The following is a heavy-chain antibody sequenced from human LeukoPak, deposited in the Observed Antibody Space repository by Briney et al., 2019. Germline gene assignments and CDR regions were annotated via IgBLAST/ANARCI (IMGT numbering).Heavy chain of an antibody. Sequence: GGSLRLSCAASGFTFSSYWTSWVRQAPGKGLEWVANIKQDGSEKYYVDSVKGRFTISRDNAKNSLYLQMDSLRAEDTAVYYCARERPFDPWGQGTLVTVSS. CDR3: ARERPFDP. D-gene: IGHD1-1*01. J-gene: IGHJ5*02. CDR2: IKQDGSEK. V-gene: IGHV3-7*01. CDR1: GFTFSSYW.